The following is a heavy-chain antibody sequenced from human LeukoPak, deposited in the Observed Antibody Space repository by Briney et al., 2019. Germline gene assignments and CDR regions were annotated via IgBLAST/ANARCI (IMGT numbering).Heavy chain of an antibody. V-gene: IGHV3-23*01. Sequence: GGSLRLSCAASGFIFTNYGLIWVRQAPGKGLEWVSAISNDGGGTQYADFVEGRFTISRDNSKNTLFLQMSSLRAEDTALYYCAKGSSGYFADLWGQGTLVTVSS. CDR1: GFIFTNYG. J-gene: IGHJ5*02. CDR3: AKGSSGYFADL. CDR2: ISNDGGGT. D-gene: IGHD3-22*01.